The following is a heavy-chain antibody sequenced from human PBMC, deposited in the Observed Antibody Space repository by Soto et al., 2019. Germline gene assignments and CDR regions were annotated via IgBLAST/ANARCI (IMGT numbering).Heavy chain of an antibody. V-gene: IGHV4-59*01. CDR1: DGSISSYY. CDR2: IYYSGST. J-gene: IGHJ6*02. D-gene: IGHD6-13*01. CDR3: ARDKAAAGVLYYYYGMDV. Sequence: SETLSLTCTVSDGSISSYYWSWIRQPPGKGLEWIGYIYYSGSTDYNPSLKSRVTISVDTSKNQFSLKLGSVTAADTAVYYCARDKAAAGVLYYYYGMDVWGQGTTVTVSS.